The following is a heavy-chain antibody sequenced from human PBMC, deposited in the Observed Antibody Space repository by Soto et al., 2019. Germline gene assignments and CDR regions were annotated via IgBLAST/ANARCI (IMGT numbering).Heavy chain of an antibody. V-gene: IGHV3-30*18. CDR3: AKGAAAGYYFDY. CDR2: ISYDGSNK. J-gene: IGHJ4*02. CDR1: GFTFSSYG. Sequence: QVQLVESGGGVVQPGRSLRLSCAASGFTFSSYGMHWVRQAPGKGLEWVAVISYDGSNKYYADSVKGRFTISRDNSKNTLYLQMNSLRAEDTAVYYCAKGAAAGYYFDYRGQGTLVTVSS. D-gene: IGHD6-13*01.